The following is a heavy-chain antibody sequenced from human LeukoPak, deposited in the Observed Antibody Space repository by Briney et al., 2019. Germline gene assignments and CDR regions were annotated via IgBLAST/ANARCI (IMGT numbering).Heavy chain of an antibody. D-gene: IGHD3-22*01. Sequence: SETLSLTCTVSGGSISSSDYYWGWIRQPPGKGLEWIGNIYYTGSTSYNSSLESRVTISVDTSKNQFSLKLSSVTAADTAVYYCARVNYYYDEVPNFDYWGQGTLVTVSS. CDR1: GGSISSSDYY. J-gene: IGHJ4*02. CDR2: IYYTGST. CDR3: ARVNYYYDEVPNFDY. V-gene: IGHV4-39*07.